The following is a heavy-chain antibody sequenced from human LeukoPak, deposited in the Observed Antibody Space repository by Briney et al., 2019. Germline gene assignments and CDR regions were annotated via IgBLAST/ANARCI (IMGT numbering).Heavy chain of an antibody. Sequence: GGSLRLSCAASGFTVNSNSMSWVRQATGKGLECVAAIYSGDSTYYPDSVKGRFSISRDNSKNTLYLQMSSLRAEDTAVYYCAKDGSRVVVPAAINYYYYGMDVWGQGTTVTVSS. D-gene: IGHD2-2*01. CDR2: IYSGDST. V-gene: IGHV3-53*01. CDR1: GFTVNSNS. J-gene: IGHJ6*02. CDR3: AKDGSRVVVPAAINYYYYGMDV.